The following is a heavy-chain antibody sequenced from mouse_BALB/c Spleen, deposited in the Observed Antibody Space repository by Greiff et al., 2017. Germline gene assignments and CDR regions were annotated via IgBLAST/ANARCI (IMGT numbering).Heavy chain of an antibody. J-gene: IGHJ2*01. V-gene: IGHV1-82*01. CDR2: IYPGDGDT. Sequence: VQLQQSGPELVKPGASVKISCKASGYAFSSSWMNWVKQRPGQGLEWIGRIYPGDGDTNYNGKFKGKATLTADKSSSTAYMQLSSLTSVDSAVYFCARGYYGSSPHFDYWGQGTTLTVSS. CDR1: GYAFSSSW. CDR3: ARGYYGSSPHFDY. D-gene: IGHD1-1*01.